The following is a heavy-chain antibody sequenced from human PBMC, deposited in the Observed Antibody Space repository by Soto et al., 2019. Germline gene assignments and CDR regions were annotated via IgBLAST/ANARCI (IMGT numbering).Heavy chain of an antibody. CDR3: VRDVSYAFDI. J-gene: IGHJ3*02. V-gene: IGHV3-33*01. CDR1: GFTFSSYG. CDR2: IWYDGSNK. Sequence: GGSLRLSCAASGFTFSSYGMHWVRQAPGKGLEWVAVIWYDGSNKYYADSVKGRFTISSDSAENSLYLQMNSLRGEDTAMYYCVRDVSYAFDIWGQGTMVTVSS.